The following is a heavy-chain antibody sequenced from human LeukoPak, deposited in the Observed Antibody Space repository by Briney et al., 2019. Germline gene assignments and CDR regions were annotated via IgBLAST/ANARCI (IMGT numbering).Heavy chain of an antibody. V-gene: IGHV1-46*01. J-gene: IGHJ6*03. CDR2: ISPSAGST. CDR1: GYTFTSYF. D-gene: IGHD3-10*01. CDR3: ARGVYGLGGYYSRSYYYYMDV. Sequence: GASVKVSCKASGYTFTSYFIYWVRQAPGQGLEWLGMISPSAGSTRNAQHLQGRVTMTRDMSTSTIYMELRSLRSEDTAVYYCARGVYGLGGYYSRSYYYYMDVWGIGTSVTVSS.